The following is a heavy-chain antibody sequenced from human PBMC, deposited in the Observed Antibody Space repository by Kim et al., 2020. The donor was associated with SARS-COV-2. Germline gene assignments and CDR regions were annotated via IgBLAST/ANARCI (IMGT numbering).Heavy chain of an antibody. CDR1: GGSFSGYY. CDR2: INHSGST. V-gene: IGHV4-34*01. J-gene: IGHJ4*02. D-gene: IGHD3-10*01. CDR3: ARVSHLYYGSGSGFDY. Sequence: SETLSLTCAVYGGSFSGYYWSWIRQPPGKGLEWIGEINHSGSTNYNPSLKSRVTISVDTSKNQFSLKLSSVTAADTAVYYCARVSHLYYGSGSGFDYWGQGTLVTVSS.